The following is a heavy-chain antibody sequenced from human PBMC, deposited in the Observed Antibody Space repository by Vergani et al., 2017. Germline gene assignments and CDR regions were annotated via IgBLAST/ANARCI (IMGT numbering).Heavy chain of an antibody. D-gene: IGHD6-6*01. CDR2: MNPNSGNT. J-gene: IGHJ6*03. CDR3: ARAPSIAARGYYYYYMDV. V-gene: IGHV1-8*01. CDR1: GYTFTSYD. Sequence: QVQLVQSGAEVKKPGASVKVSCKASGYTFTSYDINWVRQATGQGLEWMGWMNPNSGNTGYAQKFQGRVTMTRNTSISTAYMELSSLRSEDTAVYYWARAPSIAARGYYYYYMDVWGKGTTVTVSS.